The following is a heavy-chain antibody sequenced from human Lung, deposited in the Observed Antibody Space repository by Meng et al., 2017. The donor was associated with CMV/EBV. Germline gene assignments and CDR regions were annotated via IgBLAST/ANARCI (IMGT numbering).Heavy chain of an antibody. V-gene: IGHV5-51*01. J-gene: IGHJ3*02. CDR1: GYSFTSYW. CDR2: IYPSDSDT. Sequence: KVSCKGSGYSFTSYWIGWVRQMPGKGLEWMGIIYPSDSDTRYSPSFQGQVTISADKSTSTAYLQWSSLKASDTAMYYCARQIGNAAHDAFDIWGQGTMVTVSS. D-gene: IGHD2-15*01. CDR3: ARQIGNAAHDAFDI.